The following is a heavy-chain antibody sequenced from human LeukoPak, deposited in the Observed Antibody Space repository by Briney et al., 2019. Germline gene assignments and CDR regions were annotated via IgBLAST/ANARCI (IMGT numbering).Heavy chain of an antibody. V-gene: IGHV3-30*18. CDR1: GFTFSSYG. Sequence: PGGSLRLSCAASGFTFSSYGMHWVRQAPGKGLEWVAVISYDGSNKYYADSVKGRFTISRDNSKNTLYLRMNSLRAEDTAVYYCAKSGDAGAEYFQHWGQGTLVTVSS. D-gene: IGHD4-17*01. CDR3: AKSGDAGAEYFQH. J-gene: IGHJ1*01. CDR2: ISYDGSNK.